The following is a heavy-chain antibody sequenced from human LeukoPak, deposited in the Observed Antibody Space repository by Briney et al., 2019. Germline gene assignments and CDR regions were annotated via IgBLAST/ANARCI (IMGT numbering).Heavy chain of an antibody. CDR1: GFTFRKFW. J-gene: IGHJ4*02. D-gene: IGHD6-6*01. V-gene: IGHV3-7*01. CDR2: INQEGYEK. Sequence: GGSLRLSCAASGFTFRKFWMTWVRQAPGKGLEGVANINQEGYEKYSVDSVKGRFTISRDNAKNSLYLQMDSLRAEDTAVYYCARELGSSPPYYIDYWGQGTLVTVSS. CDR3: ARELGSSPPYYIDY.